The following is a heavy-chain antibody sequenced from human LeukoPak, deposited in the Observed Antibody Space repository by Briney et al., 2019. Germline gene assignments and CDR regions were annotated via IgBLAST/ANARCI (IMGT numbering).Heavy chain of an antibody. D-gene: IGHD6-13*01. J-gene: IGHJ4*02. CDR3: ALGLGIAAAELDY. V-gene: IGHV1-69*06. Sequence: ASVKVSCKASGYTFTSYYMHWVRQAPGQGLECMGGIIPMFGTANYAQKVQGRVTITADKSTNTAYMELSSLTSEDTAVYYCALGLGIAAAELDYWGQGTLVTVSS. CDR2: IIPMFGTA. CDR1: GYTFTSYY.